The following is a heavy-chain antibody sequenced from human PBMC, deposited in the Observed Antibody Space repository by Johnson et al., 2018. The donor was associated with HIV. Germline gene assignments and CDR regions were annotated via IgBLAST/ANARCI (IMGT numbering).Heavy chain of an antibody. Sequence: VQLVESGGGLIQPGGSLRLSCAVSGFTVSTSYMTWVRQAPGKGLDWVSVIYSGGSTYYADSVQGRFTISRDDSKDTLYLQMDSLRAEDTAVYYCAKDRTAAGDAFDIWGQGTMVTVSS. CDR1: GFTVSTSY. CDR2: IYSGGST. V-gene: IGHV3-53*01. D-gene: IGHD6-13*01. CDR3: AKDRTAAGDAFDI. J-gene: IGHJ3*02.